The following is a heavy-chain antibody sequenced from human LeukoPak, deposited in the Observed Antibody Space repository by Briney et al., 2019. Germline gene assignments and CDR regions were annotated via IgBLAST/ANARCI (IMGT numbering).Heavy chain of an antibody. Sequence: ASVKVSRKASGYTFTSYGISWVRQAPGQGLEWMGWISAYNGNTNYAQKLQGRVTMTTDTSTSTAYMELRSLRSDDTAVYYCARDEPSITGTMGFDYWGQGTLVTVSS. J-gene: IGHJ4*02. D-gene: IGHD1-7*01. CDR1: GYTFTSYG. CDR2: ISAYNGNT. V-gene: IGHV1-18*01. CDR3: ARDEPSITGTMGFDY.